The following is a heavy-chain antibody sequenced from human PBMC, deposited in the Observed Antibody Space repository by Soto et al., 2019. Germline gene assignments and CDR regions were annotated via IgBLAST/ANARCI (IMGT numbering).Heavy chain of an antibody. D-gene: IGHD2-2*01. CDR1: VFTFSSYA. CDR2: ISVSGGST. V-gene: IGHV3-23*01. CDR3: AKEVPRYCSSTSCYLSPLFPAYYYYYGMDV. Sequence: GSLRLSCASSVFTFSSYAMSGVRQSPGKGLEWVSAISVSGGSTYYADSVKGRFTISRDNSKNTLYLQMNSLRAEDTAVYYCAKEVPRYCSSTSCYLSPLFPAYYYYYGMDVWGQGTTVTVSS. J-gene: IGHJ6*02.